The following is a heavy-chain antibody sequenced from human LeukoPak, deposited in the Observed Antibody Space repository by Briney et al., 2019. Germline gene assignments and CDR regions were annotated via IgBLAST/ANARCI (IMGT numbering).Heavy chain of an antibody. V-gene: IGHV3-30*02. CDR3: AKKGVGELCVKDDYYYYYYMDV. D-gene: IGHD3-10*01. Sequence: GGSLRLSCAASGFTFSSYGMHWVRQAPGKGLEWVAFIRYDGSNKYYAESVKGRFTISRDNSKDTLYLQMNSLRAEDTAVYYCAKKGVGELCVKDDYYYYYYMDVWGKGTTVTVSS. CDR1: GFTFSSYG. CDR2: IRYDGSNK. J-gene: IGHJ6*03.